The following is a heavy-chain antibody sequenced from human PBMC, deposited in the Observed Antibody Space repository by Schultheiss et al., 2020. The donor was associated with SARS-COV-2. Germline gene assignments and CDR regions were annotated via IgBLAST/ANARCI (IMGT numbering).Heavy chain of an antibody. V-gene: IGHV3-11*06. Sequence: GGSLRLSCAASGFTFSDYYMSWIRQAPGKGLEWVSYISSSSSYTNYADSVKGRFTISRDNAKNSLYLQMNSLRAEDTAVYYCAKRPWGEWLPKKRPYYYYMDVWGKGTTVTVSS. J-gene: IGHJ6*03. CDR3: AKRPWGEWLPKKRPYYYYMDV. CDR1: GFTFSDYY. CDR2: ISSSSSYT. D-gene: IGHD3-3*01.